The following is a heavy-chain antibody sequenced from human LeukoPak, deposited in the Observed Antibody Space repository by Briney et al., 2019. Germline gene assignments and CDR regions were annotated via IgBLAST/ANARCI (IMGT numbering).Heavy chain of an antibody. V-gene: IGHV4-39*01. J-gene: IGHJ4*02. CDR1: GVSISSSSSYY. CDR3: ASRSQTSSGRGIDY. CDR2: VSNGGSS. D-gene: IGHD1-1*01. Sequence: PSETLSLTCTVSGVSISSSSSYYWAWIRQPPGKGLEWIGNVSNGGSSYSNPSHKSRVTLSVDTSKNQFSLKLGSLSAADTAVFYCASRSQTSSGRGIDYWGQGTLVTVSS.